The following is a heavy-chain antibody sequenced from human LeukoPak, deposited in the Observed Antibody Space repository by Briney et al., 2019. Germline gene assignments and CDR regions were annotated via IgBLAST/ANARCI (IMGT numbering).Heavy chain of an antibody. Sequence: GASVKVSCKASGYTFTSYDINWVRQATGQGLEWMGWKNPNSGNTGYAQKFQGRVTMTRDTSISTAYMELSRLRSDDTAVYYCARDLASNVDTDIDYWGQGTLVTVSS. CDR1: GYTFTSYD. V-gene: IGHV1-8*02. CDR2: KNPNSGNT. J-gene: IGHJ4*02. CDR3: ARDLASNVDTDIDY. D-gene: IGHD5-18*01.